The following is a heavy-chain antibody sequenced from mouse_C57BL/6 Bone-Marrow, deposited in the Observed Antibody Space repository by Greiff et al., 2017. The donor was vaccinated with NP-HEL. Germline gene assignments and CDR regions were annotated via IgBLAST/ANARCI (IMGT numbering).Heavy chain of an antibody. CDR3: ARKTTAVDY. Sequence: VQLQQPGAELVKPGASVKLSCKASGYTFTSYWMQWVKQRPGQGLEWIGEIDPSDSYTNYNQKFKGKATLTVDTSSSTAYMQLSSLTSEDSAVYYCARKTTAVDYWGQGTTLTVSS. D-gene: IGHD1-2*01. V-gene: IGHV1-50*01. CDR2: IDPSDSYT. CDR1: GYTFTSYW. J-gene: IGHJ2*01.